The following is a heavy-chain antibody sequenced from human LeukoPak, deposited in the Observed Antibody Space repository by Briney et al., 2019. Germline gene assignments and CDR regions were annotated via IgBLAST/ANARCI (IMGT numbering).Heavy chain of an antibody. CDR2: IYYSGST. J-gene: IGHJ4*02. D-gene: IGHD3-3*01. Sequence: PSETLSLTCTVPGGSISSHYWSWIRQPPGKGLEWIGYIYYSGSTNYNPSLKSRVTISVDTPKNQFSLKLSSVTAADTAVYYCARVVLDYDFWSGYYYFDYWGQGTLVTVSS. V-gene: IGHV4-59*11. CDR1: GGSISSHY. CDR3: ARVVLDYDFWSGYYYFDY.